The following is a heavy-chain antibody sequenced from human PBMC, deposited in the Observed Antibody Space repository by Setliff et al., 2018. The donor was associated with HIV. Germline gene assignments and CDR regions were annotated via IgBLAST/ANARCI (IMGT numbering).Heavy chain of an antibody. Sequence: PSETLSLTCTVSGGSISSSRYYWGWIRQPPGKGLEWIASIYFSGNTRYNPSLKSRVTISVDTSKNQFSLKLTSVTAADTAVYYCARGPSLQTTLFDYWGQGTLVTVS. CDR3: ARGPSLQTTLFDY. CDR1: GGSISSSRYY. CDR2: IYFSGNT. V-gene: IGHV4-39*07. J-gene: IGHJ4*02.